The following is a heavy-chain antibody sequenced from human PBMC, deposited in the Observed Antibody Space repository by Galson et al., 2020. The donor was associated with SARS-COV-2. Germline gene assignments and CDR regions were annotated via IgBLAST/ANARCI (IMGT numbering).Heavy chain of an antibody. CDR1: GFTFSGYG. CDR3: ARNNWNDGVPIGLDP. J-gene: IGHJ5*02. D-gene: IGHD1-20*01. Sequence: GGSLTLSCAASGFTFSGYGMHWVRQAPGKGLEWVAYVRSDGSITYYVDSVKGRFTISRDNSKNTLYLQMNSLRAEDTAVYSCARNNWNDGVPIGLDPWGQGTLVTVSS. V-gene: IGHV3-30*02. CDR2: VRSDGSIT.